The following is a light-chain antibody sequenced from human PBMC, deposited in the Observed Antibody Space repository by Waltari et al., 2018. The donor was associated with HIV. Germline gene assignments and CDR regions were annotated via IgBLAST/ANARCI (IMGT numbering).Light chain of an antibody. Sequence: DIVMTQTPLSLPVSPGEPAATSCRSSQSHMNSDDGNTPLVWYLQRPGQSPQLLIYTPSYRAFRVPARFSGSGSGTDFTLKISRVEAEDVGVYYCMQRIEFPYTFGQGTKLEIK. CDR2: TPS. V-gene: IGKV2-40*01. CDR3: MQRIEFPYT. J-gene: IGKJ2*01. CDR1: QSHMNSDDGNTP.